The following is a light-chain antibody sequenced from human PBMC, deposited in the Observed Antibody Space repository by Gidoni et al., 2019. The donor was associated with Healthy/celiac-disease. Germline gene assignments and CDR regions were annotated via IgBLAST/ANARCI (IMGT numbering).Light chain of an antibody. V-gene: IGKV3-11*01. CDR2: DAS. CDR3: QQRSNWPLCT. CDR1: QSGSSD. J-gene: IGKJ2*02. Sequence: EFVLTQSPSTLSLSTGERATLSCRSSQSGSSDLVCYQQKPGHAPSRLIYDASNRATGIPARFSGSGAGTDVTLTISSLEPEDCAVDYCQQRSNWPLCTFGQGTKLVIK.